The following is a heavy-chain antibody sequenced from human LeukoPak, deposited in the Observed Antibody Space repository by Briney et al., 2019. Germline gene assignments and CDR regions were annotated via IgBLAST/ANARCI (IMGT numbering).Heavy chain of an antibody. CDR1: GGSISSGGYY. J-gene: IGHJ6*02. CDR3: ACGPEDFDWLFHYGMDV. Sequence: SETLSLTCTVSGGSISSGGYYWSWIRQHPGKGLEWIGYIYYSGGTYYNPSLKSRVTISVDTSKNQFSLKLSSVTAADTAVYYCACGPEDFDWLFHYGMDVWGQGTTVTVSS. CDR2: IYYSGGT. D-gene: IGHD3-9*01. V-gene: IGHV4-31*03.